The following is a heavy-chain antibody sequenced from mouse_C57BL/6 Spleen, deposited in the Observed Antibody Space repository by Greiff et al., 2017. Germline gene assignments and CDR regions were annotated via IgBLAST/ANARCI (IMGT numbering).Heavy chain of an antibody. CDR2: IYPGDGDT. CDR3: ARGTTVDCDY. CDR1: GYAFSSSW. J-gene: IGHJ2*01. Sequence: VQLKESGPELVKPGASVKISCKASGYAFSSSWMNWVKPRPGKGLEWIGRIYPGDGDTNYNGKFKGKATLTADKSSSTAYMQLSSLTSEDSAVYVCARGTTVDCDYWGQGTTLTVSS. D-gene: IGHD1-1*01. V-gene: IGHV1-82*01.